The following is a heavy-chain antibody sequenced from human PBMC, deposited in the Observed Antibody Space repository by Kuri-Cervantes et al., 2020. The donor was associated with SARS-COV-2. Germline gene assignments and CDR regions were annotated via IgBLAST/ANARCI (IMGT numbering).Heavy chain of an antibody. Sequence: LRLSCAVSGVSVTGGTYYWAWIRQPAGKGLEWIGHLDTSGSTTYNPSLKSRVTISLDTSNNQVSLRLTSATAADTAVYYCARRQLVSGLNEDAFDIWGQGTMVTVSS. CDR1: GVSVTGGTYY. D-gene: IGHD6-6*01. CDR2: LDTSGST. J-gene: IGHJ3*02. CDR3: ARRQLVSGLNEDAFDI. V-gene: IGHV4-61*09.